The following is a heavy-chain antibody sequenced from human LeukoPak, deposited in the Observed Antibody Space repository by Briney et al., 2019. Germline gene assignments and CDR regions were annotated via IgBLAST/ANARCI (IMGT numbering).Heavy chain of an antibody. CDR1: GFTFDDYA. J-gene: IGHJ4*02. V-gene: IGHV3-9*01. CDR3: AKDMSYSSGVLLDY. CDR2: ISWNSGSI. D-gene: IGHD6-19*01. Sequence: PGRSLRLSCAASGFTFDDYAMHWVRQAPGKGLEWVSGISWNSGSIGYADSVKGRFTISRDNAKNSLYLQMNSLRAEDTALYYCAKDMSYSSGVLLDYWGQGTLVTVSP.